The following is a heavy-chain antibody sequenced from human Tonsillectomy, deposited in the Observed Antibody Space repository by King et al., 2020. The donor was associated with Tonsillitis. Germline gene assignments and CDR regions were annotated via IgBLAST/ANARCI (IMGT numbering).Heavy chain of an antibody. J-gene: IGHJ4*02. Sequence: QLQESGPGLVKPSETLSLTCTVSGGSISSYYWSWIRQPPGKGLEWIGYIYYSGSTNYNPSLKSRVTISVDTSKNQFSLKLSSVTAADTAVYYCARLRLGKLSLSHFDYWGQGTLVTVSS. D-gene: IGHD3-16*02. CDR1: GGSISSYY. CDR3: ARLRLGKLSLSHFDY. CDR2: IYYSGST. V-gene: IGHV4-59*01.